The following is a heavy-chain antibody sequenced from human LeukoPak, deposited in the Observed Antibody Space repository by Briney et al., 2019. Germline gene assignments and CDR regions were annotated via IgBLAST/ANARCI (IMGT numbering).Heavy chain of an antibody. CDR2: ISAYNGNT. J-gene: IGHJ4*02. D-gene: IGHD6-13*01. Sequence: VASVKVSCKASGYTFTNFAISWVRQAPGQGLEWMGWISAYNGNTNYAQRVQGGVTMTTDTSTSTAYMELRSLRSDDTAVYYCARFEDGGSWPWPGLDSWGQGTLVTVSS. CDR3: ARFEDGGSWPWPGLDS. CDR1: GYTFTNFA. V-gene: IGHV1-18*01.